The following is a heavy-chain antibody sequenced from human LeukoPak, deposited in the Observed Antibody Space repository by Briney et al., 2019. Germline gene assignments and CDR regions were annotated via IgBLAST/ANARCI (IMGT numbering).Heavy chain of an antibody. CDR1: GGSISSSTYY. CDR3: ASLVEYSSSSVYFQH. J-gene: IGHJ1*01. Sequence: PSETLFLTCTVSGGSISSSTYYWGWIRQSPGKGLEWIVSIYYSGSTYYNPSLKSRVTISVDTSKNQFSLKLSSVTAAGTAVYYCASLVEYSSSSVYFQHWGQGTLVTVSS. CDR2: IYYSGST. V-gene: IGHV4-39*01. D-gene: IGHD6-6*01.